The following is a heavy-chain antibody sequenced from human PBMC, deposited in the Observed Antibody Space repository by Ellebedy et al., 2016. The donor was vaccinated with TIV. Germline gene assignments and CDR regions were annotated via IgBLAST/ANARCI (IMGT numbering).Heavy chain of an antibody. D-gene: IGHD4/OR15-4a*01. Sequence: GESLKISCKGSGYSFTIYWIGWVRQMPGKGLEWMGIIYPGDSDSRHSPSFQGQVTISADKSISTAYLQWSSLKASDTAMYYCARLDDYQIAYWGQGTLVTVSS. J-gene: IGHJ4*02. V-gene: IGHV5-51*01. CDR1: GYSFTIYW. CDR3: ARLDDYQIAY. CDR2: IYPGDSDS.